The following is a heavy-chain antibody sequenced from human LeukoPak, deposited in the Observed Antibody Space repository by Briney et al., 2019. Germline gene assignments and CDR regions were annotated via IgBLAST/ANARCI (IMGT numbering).Heavy chain of an antibody. J-gene: IGHJ4*02. CDR2: ISSSGSTI. V-gene: IGHV3-48*03. Sequence: GGSLRLSCAASRFTFSSYEMNWVRQAPGKGLEWVSYISSSGSTIYYADSVKGRFTISRDNAKNSLYLQMNSLRAEDTAVYYCAREPYYYGSGSYIDYWGQGTLVTVSS. CDR1: RFTFSSYE. CDR3: AREPYYYGSGSYIDY. D-gene: IGHD3-10*01.